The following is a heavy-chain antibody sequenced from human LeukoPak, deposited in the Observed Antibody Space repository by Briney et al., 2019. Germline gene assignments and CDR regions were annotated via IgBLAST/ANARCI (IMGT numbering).Heavy chain of an antibody. CDR1: GGTFSSYA. J-gene: IGHJ6*04. CDR3: ARARGSTYYYGSGPYYYYGMDV. Sequence: SVKVSCKASGGTFSSYAISWVRRAPGQGLEWMGGIIPIFGTANYAQKFQGRVTITADKSTSTAYMELSSLRSEDTAVYYCARARGSTYYYGSGPYYYYGMDVWGKGTTVTVSS. V-gene: IGHV1-69*06. CDR2: IIPIFGTA. D-gene: IGHD3-10*01.